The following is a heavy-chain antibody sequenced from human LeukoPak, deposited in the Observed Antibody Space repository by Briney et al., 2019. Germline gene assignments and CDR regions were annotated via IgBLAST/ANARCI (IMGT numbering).Heavy chain of an antibody. CDR2: ISGSGGST. D-gene: IGHD5-24*01. CDR3: ASGDGYNSATHFDY. CDR1: GFTFSSYA. Sequence: GGSLRLSCAASGFTFSSYAMSWVRQAPGKGLEWVSAISGSGGSTYYADSVKGRFTISRDNSKNTLYLQMNSLRAEDTAVYYCASGDGYNSATHFDYWGQGTLVTVSS. J-gene: IGHJ4*02. V-gene: IGHV3-23*01.